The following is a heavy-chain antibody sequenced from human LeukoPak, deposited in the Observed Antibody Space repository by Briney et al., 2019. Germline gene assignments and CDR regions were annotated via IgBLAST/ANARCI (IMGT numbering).Heavy chain of an antibody. Sequence: SVTLSLNCTVSGDSIISSTYHWGWIRQPPGKVLQWIGSIYYSGSTYYIPSLKSRVTISVDTSKNQVSLKLNSVTAADTAVYYCATLGLVVPAASFDHWGQGTLVTVSS. CDR2: IYYSGST. CDR1: GDSIISSTYH. V-gene: IGHV4-39*01. CDR3: ATLGLVVPAASFDH. D-gene: IGHD2-2*01. J-gene: IGHJ4*02.